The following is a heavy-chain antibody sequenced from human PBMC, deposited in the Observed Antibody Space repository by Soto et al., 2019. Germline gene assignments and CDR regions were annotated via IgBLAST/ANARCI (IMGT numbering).Heavy chain of an antibody. J-gene: IGHJ4*02. CDR3: AKVNRGRVPTSGGGFDS. CDR1: GYPHTFNTYA. CDR2: IRPTGGST. V-gene: IGHV3-23*01. Sequence: EVQLLESGGGLVQPGGSLRLSCAGSGYPHTFNTYAMSWDRQAPGKGLEWVAGIRPTGGSTYYADSVKGRFTIPRDNSKDTLFLQMSSLRVEDPAVYFCAKVNRGRVPTSGGGFDSWGRGTLVTVSS. D-gene: IGHD2-2*01.